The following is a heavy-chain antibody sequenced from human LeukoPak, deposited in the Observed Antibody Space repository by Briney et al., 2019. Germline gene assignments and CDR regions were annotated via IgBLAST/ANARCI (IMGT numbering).Heavy chain of an antibody. D-gene: IGHD3-3*01. CDR1: GNSVRSSSFY. J-gene: IGHJ4*02. CDR3: VSTLRFLPYRRFDY. V-gene: IGHV4-39*01. CDR2: IYYSGSA. Sequence: SETLSLTCTVSGNSVRSSSFYWGWIRQPPGKGLEWIGSIYYSGSAYYNPSLKSRVTISGDASRNQFSLRLSSVTAADTAVYYCVSTLRFLPYRRFDYWGQGTLVTVSS.